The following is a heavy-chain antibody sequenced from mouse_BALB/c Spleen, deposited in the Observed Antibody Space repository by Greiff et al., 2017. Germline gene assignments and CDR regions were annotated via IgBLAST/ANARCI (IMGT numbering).Heavy chain of an antibody. CDR2: ISSGSSTI. V-gene: IGHV5-17*02. CDR1: GFTFSSFG. J-gene: IGHJ4*01. Sequence: EVKLMESGGGLVQPGGSRKLSCAASGFTFSSFGMHWVRQAPEKGLEWVAYISSGSSTIYYADTVKGRFTISRDNPKNTLFLQMTSLRSEDTAMYYCARDYDYDDYAMDYWGQGTSVTVSS. CDR3: ARDYDYDDYAMDY. D-gene: IGHD2-4*01.